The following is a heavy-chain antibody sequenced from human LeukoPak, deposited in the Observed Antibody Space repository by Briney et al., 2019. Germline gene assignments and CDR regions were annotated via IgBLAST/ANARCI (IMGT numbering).Heavy chain of an antibody. Sequence: AGGSLRLSCAASGFTFSSYSMNWVRQAPGKGLEWVSYISSSSSTIYYADSVKGRFTISRDNAQNSVYLQMNSLRDEDTAVYYCAPLAATTDYWGQGTLVTVSS. J-gene: IGHJ4*02. D-gene: IGHD5-12*01. CDR2: ISSSSSTI. V-gene: IGHV3-48*02. CDR1: GFTFSSYS. CDR3: APLAATTDY.